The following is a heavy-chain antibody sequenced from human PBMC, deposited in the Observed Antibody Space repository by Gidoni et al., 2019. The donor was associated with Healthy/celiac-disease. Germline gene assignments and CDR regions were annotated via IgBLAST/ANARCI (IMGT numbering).Heavy chain of an antibody. Sequence: QVQLVQSGAEVKKPGSSVKVSCKASGGTFSSYTISWVRQAPGQGLEWMGRIIPILGIANYAQKFQGRVTITADKSTSTAYMELSSLRSEDTAVYYCARAESTYYGMDVWGQGTTVTVSS. CDR1: GGTFSSYT. J-gene: IGHJ6*02. CDR2: IIPILGIA. CDR3: ARAESTYYGMDV. V-gene: IGHV1-69*02.